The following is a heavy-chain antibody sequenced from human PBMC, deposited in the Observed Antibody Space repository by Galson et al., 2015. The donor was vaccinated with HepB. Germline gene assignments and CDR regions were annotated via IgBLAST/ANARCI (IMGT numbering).Heavy chain of an antibody. Sequence: SLRLSCAASGFSFSDYYMSWIRQAPGKGLEWISYINSSSSSEHYADSVKGRFTISRDNANNSLSLHMDSLRAEDTAVYYCARTIRLGWFNPWGQGTPVTVSS. CDR1: GFSFSDYY. CDR2: INSSSSSE. CDR3: ARTIRLGWFNP. J-gene: IGHJ5*02. D-gene: IGHD3-16*01. V-gene: IGHV3-11*01.